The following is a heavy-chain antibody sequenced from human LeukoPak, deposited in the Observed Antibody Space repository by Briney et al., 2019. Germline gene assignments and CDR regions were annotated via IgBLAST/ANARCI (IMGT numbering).Heavy chain of an antibody. V-gene: IGHV3-33*03. CDR2: IWSDATNQ. Sequence: PGKSLTLSCVAPRFTFSHFGMHWVRQAPGKGLEWVAVIWSDATNQYYADSVKGRFTISRDNSRNTVFLQMTNLRVEDTAVYFCAKDAQRGFDYSNSLESWGQGTLVTVSS. D-gene: IGHD4-11*01. CDR1: RFTFSHFG. J-gene: IGHJ4*02. CDR3: AKDAQRGFDYSNSLES.